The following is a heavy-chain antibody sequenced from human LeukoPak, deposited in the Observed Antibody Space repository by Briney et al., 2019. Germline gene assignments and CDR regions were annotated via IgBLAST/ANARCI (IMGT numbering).Heavy chain of an antibody. Sequence: ASVKVSCKASGYTFTSYGISWVRQAPGQGLEWMGWISAYNGNTNYAQKLQGRVTMTADTSTSTAYMELRSLRSDDTAVYYCARDRAQFGAFDIWGQGTMVTVSS. CDR1: GYTFTSYG. V-gene: IGHV1-18*01. J-gene: IGHJ3*02. CDR2: ISAYNGNT. D-gene: IGHD3-10*01. CDR3: ARDRAQFGAFDI.